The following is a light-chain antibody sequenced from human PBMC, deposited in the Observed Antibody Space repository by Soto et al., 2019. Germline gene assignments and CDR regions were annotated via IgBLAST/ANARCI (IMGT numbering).Light chain of an antibody. J-gene: IGKJ2*01. CDR1: QGISSY. V-gene: IGKV1-9*01. CDR2: AAS. Sequence: IQLTQSPSSLSASVGDRVTITCRASQGISSYLAWYQQKPGKAPKLLIYAASTLQSGVPSRFSGSGSGTDFTLTISSLQSEDFAVYYCQQYNNWPPYTFGQGTKLEIK. CDR3: QQYNNWPPYT.